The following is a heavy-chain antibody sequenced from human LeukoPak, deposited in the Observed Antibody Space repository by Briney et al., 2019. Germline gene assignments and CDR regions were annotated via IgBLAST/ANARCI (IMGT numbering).Heavy chain of an antibody. J-gene: IGHJ4*02. D-gene: IGHD5-12*01. CDR2: ISSSSRDI. CDR1: GFTFSVYS. Sequence: GGSLRLSCAASGFTFSVYSMNWVRQAPGKGLEWVSSISSSSRDIYYADSVKGRFTVSRDNAKNSLYLQMNSLRAEDTAVYYCANAYSGYDDYYFDYWGQGTLVTVSS. CDR3: ANAYSGYDDYYFDY. V-gene: IGHV3-21*01.